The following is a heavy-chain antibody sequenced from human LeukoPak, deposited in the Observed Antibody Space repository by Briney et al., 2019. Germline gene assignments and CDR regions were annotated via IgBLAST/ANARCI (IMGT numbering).Heavy chain of an antibody. CDR1: GFTFISYA. CDR3: ARANHFDYYDSSGYYGIDY. D-gene: IGHD3-22*01. CDR2: ISGSGGST. Sequence: PGGSLRLSCATSGFTFISYAMSWVRQAPGKGLEWVSAISGSGGSTYYADSVKGRFTISRDNSKNTLYLQMNSLRAEDTAVYYCARANHFDYYDSSGYYGIDYWGQGTLVTVSS. J-gene: IGHJ4*02. V-gene: IGHV3-23*01.